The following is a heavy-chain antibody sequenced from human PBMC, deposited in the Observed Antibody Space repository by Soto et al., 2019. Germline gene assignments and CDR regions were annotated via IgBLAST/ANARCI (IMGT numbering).Heavy chain of an antibody. D-gene: IGHD3-9*01. J-gene: IGHJ3*01. CDR1: GFTFSDYY. Sequence: GGSLRLSCAASGFTFSDYYMSWIRQAPGKGLEWVSYISSSSSTIYYADSVKGRFTISRDNAKNSLYLPMNSLRAEHTAVYYCASPHQTYAILTGYAAFYFWGQGTMVTVSS. CDR2: ISSSSSTI. CDR3: ASPHQTYAILTGYAAFYF. V-gene: IGHV3-11*01.